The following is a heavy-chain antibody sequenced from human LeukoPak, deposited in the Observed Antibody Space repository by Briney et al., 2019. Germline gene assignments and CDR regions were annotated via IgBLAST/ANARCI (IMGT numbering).Heavy chain of an antibody. D-gene: IGHD3-10*02. V-gene: IGHV3-43*01. J-gene: IGHJ4*02. CDR2: AGWAGGTT. Sequence: GGSLRLSCATSGFNFDRYTIHWVRQAPGKGLEWVSLAGWAGGTTFYSDSVRGRFTISRDSGRKSVYLQMNSLTTGDTAFYFCAKELDTMFFDYWGQGALVTVSS. CDR3: AKELDTMFFDY. CDR1: GFNFDRYT.